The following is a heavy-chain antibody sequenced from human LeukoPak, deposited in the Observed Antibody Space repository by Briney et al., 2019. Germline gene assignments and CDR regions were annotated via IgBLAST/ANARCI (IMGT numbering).Heavy chain of an antibody. CDR1: GFSFSRYS. D-gene: IGHD2-15*01. CDR2: ISHTGDTQ. V-gene: IGHV3-48*01. J-gene: IGHJ4*02. CDR3: ARDRGYCIGGSCYRYFET. Sequence: PGGALRLSCAASGFSFSRYSISWVRQAPGKGLEGVSYISHTGDTQYYADSVKGRLTISRDNAKNSVYLQMNTLKAEDTAVYSCARDRGYCIGGSCYRYFETWGEGTLVTASS.